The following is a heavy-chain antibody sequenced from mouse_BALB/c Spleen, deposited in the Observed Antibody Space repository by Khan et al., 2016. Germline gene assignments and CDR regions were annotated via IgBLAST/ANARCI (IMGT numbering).Heavy chain of an antibody. D-gene: IGHD2-1*01. CDR1: GYTFTTAG. Sequence: QIQLVQSGPELKKPGETVRISCKASGYTFTTAGMQWVQKMSGKGLKWIGWSNTHSGVPKYAEDFKGRFAFSLETSASNAYLQIRNRKNEDMATYFCARTVGNYRYFAYSAHGSTLPVSS. J-gene: IGHJ2*01. CDR3: ARTVGNYRYFAY. V-gene: IGHV9-4*02. CDR2: SNTHSGVP.